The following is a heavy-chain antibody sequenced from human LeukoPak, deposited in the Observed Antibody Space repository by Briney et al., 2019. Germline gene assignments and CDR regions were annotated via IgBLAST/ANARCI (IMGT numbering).Heavy chain of an antibody. D-gene: IGHD1-26*01. V-gene: IGHV1-69*05. J-gene: IGHJ6*03. CDR2: IIPIFGTA. Sequence: SVKVSCKASGGTFSSYAISWVRQAPGQGLEWMGGIIPIFGTANYAQKLQGRVTMTTDTSTSTAYMELRSLRSDDTAVYYCARGYISGSYLYYYYYMDVWGKGTTVTISS. CDR1: GGTFSSYA. CDR3: ARGYISGSYLYYYYYMDV.